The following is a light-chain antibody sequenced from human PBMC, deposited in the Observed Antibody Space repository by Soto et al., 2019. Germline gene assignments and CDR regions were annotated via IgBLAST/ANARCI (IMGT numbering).Light chain of an antibody. Sequence: EMVMTQSPATLSVSPGERATLSCRASQSISSNLAWYQQNPGQPPRLLIYAASTRATGIPARFSGSGSGTEFTLTIASLQSEDFAVYYCQQYNYQGTFGQGTKVEIK. V-gene: IGKV3-15*01. J-gene: IGKJ1*01. CDR2: AAS. CDR1: QSISSN. CDR3: QQYNYQGT.